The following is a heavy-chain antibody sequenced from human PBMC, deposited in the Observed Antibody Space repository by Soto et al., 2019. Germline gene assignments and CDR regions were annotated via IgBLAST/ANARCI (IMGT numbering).Heavy chain of an antibody. J-gene: IGHJ3*02. CDR2: IIPIFGTA. CDR1: GGTFSSYA. D-gene: IGHD5-18*01. V-gene: IGHV1-69*01. CDR3: ARANDVDTAMLPFAFDI. Sequence: QVQLVQSGAEVKKPGSSVKVSCKASGGTFSSYAISWVRQAPGQGLEWMGGIIPIFGTANYAQKFQGRVTITADESTSTAYMELSSLRSEDTAGYYCARANDVDTAMLPFAFDIWGQGTMVTVSS.